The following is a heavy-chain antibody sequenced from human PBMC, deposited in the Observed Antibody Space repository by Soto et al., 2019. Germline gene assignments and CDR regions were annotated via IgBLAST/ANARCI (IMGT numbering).Heavy chain of an antibody. Sequence: GGSLRLSCAASGFTFSNAWMSWVRQSPGKGLEWVGRIKSKTDGGTTDYAAPVKGRFTISRDDSKNTLYLQMNSLKTEDTAVYYCTTAGLWLEAFDIWGQGTMVTVSS. CDR3: TTAGLWLEAFDI. J-gene: IGHJ3*02. D-gene: IGHD2-21*01. CDR2: IKSKTDGGTT. V-gene: IGHV3-15*01. CDR1: GFTFSNAW.